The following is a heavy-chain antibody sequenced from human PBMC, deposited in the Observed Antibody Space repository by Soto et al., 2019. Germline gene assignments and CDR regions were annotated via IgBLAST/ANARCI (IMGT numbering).Heavy chain of an antibody. J-gene: IGHJ5*02. CDR1: GGSISSTTYY. V-gene: IGHV4-39*01. CDR3: ARHSSGTSFDP. D-gene: IGHD3-10*01. CDR2: FFIGGNT. Sequence: SETLSLTCTVSGGSISSTTYYWGWMRQPPGKGLEWIASFFIGGNTYYNPSLKSRVTISVDTSKNQFSLKLSSVTAADTAVYYCARHSSGTSFDPWGQGTLVTVS.